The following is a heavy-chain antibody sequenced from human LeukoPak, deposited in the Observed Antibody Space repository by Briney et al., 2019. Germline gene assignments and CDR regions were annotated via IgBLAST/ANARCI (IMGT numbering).Heavy chain of an antibody. CDR2: ISYDGSNK. J-gene: IGHJ4*02. CDR1: GFTFSSYA. V-gene: IGHV3-30-3*01. D-gene: IGHD5-18*01. CDR3: AGDRIQLWWGEAFDY. Sequence: PGGSLRLSCAASGFTFSSYAMHWVRQAPGKGLEWVAVISYDGSNKYYADSVKGRFTISRDNSKNTLYLQMNSLRAEDTAVYYWAGDRIQLWWGEAFDYWGQGTLVTVSS.